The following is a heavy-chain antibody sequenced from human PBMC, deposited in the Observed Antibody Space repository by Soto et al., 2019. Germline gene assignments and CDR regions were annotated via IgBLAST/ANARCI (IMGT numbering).Heavy chain of an antibody. D-gene: IGHD2-2*01. Sequence: ASVKVSCKASGGTFSSYTISWVRQAPGQGLEWMGRIIPILGIANYAQKFQGRVTITADKSTSTAYMELSSLRSEDTAVYYCARAPTRDCSSTSCYDAEYFQHWGQGTLVTVSS. CDR1: GGTFSSYT. V-gene: IGHV1-69*02. CDR3: ARAPTRDCSSTSCYDAEYFQH. CDR2: IIPILGIA. J-gene: IGHJ1*01.